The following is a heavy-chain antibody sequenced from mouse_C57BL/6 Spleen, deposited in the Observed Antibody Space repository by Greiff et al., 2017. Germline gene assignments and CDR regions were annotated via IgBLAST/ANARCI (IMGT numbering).Heavy chain of an antibody. J-gene: IGHJ2*01. CDR1: GYTFTDYY. Sequence: EVQLQESGPVLVKPGASVKMSCKASGYTFTDYYMNWVKQSHGKSLEWIGVINPYNGGTSYNQKFKGKATLTVDKSSSTAYMELNSLTSEDSAVYYCARWAPTTVVEEGYYFDYWGQGTTLTVSS. D-gene: IGHD1-1*01. CDR3: ARWAPTTVVEEGYYFDY. CDR2: INPYNGGT. V-gene: IGHV1-19*01.